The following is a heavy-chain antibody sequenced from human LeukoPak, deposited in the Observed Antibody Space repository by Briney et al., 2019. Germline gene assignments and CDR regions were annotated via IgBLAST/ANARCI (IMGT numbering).Heavy chain of an antibody. J-gene: IGHJ4*02. Sequence: GGSLRLTCAASGFTFSSYNMNWVRQAPGKGLEWVSSISSSSSYIYYADSVKGRFTISRDSAKNSLFLQMNSLRAEDTAVYYCARDRWHDYWGQGTLVTVSS. V-gene: IGHV3-21*01. CDR2: ISSSSSYI. CDR1: GFTFSSYN. CDR3: ARDRWHDY. D-gene: IGHD2-15*01.